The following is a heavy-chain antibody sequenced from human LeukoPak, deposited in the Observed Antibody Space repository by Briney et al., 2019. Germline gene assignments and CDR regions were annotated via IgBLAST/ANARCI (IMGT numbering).Heavy chain of an antibody. CDR3: ARANPYSYGKYYYYYGMDV. V-gene: IGHV3-74*01. D-gene: IGHD5-18*01. CDR1: GFTFSSYW. CDR2: INSDGSST. Sequence: GGSLRLSCAASGFTFSSYWMHWVRQAPGKGLVWVSRINSDGSSTSYADSVKGRFTISRDSAKNTLYLQMNSLRAEDTAVYYCARANPYSYGKYYYYYGMDVWGKGTTVTVSS. J-gene: IGHJ6*04.